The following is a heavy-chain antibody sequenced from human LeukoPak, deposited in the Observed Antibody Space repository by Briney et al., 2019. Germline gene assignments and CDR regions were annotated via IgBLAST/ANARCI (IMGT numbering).Heavy chain of an antibody. V-gene: IGHV1-18*01. D-gene: IGHD5-18*01. Sequence: ASVKVSCKASGYTFTSYGISWVRQAPGQGLEWMGWISAYNGNTNYAQKLQGRVTMTTDTSTSTAYMKLRSLRSDDTAVYYCARAAPGYSYGYSYFDYWGQGTLVTVSS. CDR1: GYTFTSYG. J-gene: IGHJ4*02. CDR2: ISAYNGNT. CDR3: ARAAPGYSYGYSYFDY.